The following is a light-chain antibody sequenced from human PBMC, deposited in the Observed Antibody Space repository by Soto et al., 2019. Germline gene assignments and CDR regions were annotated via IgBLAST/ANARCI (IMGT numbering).Light chain of an antibody. Sequence: EIVLTQSPATLSLSPGERATLSRRASQSVSSYLAWYQQKPGQAPRLLIYDTSTRASGIPGRFSGSGSGTDFALTISGLQPEDFAVYYCQQRSDLISFGGGTKVEI. CDR3: QQRSDLIS. CDR1: QSVSSY. V-gene: IGKV3-11*01. CDR2: DTS. J-gene: IGKJ4*01.